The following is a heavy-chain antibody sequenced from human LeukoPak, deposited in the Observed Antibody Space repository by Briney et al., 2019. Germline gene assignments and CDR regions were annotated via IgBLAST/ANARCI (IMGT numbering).Heavy chain of an antibody. CDR1: GFAFSDFA. CDR2: ISSSDSNT. D-gene: IGHD2/OR15-2a*01. Sequence: GGSLRLSCAASGFAFSDFAMTWVRQAPGKGLEWVSLISSSDSNTYYADSVKGRFTISRDNSKNTLYLQMNSLRAEDTAIYYCAKGRYSTTWSGGDQWDQGTLVTVSS. J-gene: IGHJ4*02. V-gene: IGHV3-23*01. CDR3: AKGRYSTTWSGGDQ.